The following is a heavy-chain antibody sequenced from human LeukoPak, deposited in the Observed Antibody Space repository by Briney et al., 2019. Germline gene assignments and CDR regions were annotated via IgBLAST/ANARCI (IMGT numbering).Heavy chain of an antibody. V-gene: IGHV4-39*07. D-gene: IGHD1-26*01. CDR3: ARGSGSYSWNY. Sequence: SETLSLTCTVSGGSISSSSYYWGWIRQPPGKGLEGIGSIYYSGSTYYNPSLKSRVTISVDTSKNQFSLKLSSVTAADTAVYYCARGSGSYSWNYWGQGTLVTVSS. J-gene: IGHJ4*02. CDR1: GGSISSSSYY. CDR2: IYYSGST.